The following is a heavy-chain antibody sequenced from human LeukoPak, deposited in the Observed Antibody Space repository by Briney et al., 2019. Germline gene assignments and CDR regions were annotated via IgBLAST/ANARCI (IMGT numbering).Heavy chain of an antibody. CDR2: ISGSGGST. CDR3: AGDDYYDSSGYLGFFDY. Sequence: GGSLRLSCAASGFTFSSYGMSWVRQAPGKGLEWVSAISGSGGSTYYADSVKGRFTISRDNSKNTLYLQMNSLRAEDTAVYYCAGDDYYDSSGYLGFFDYWGQGTLVTVSS. D-gene: IGHD3-22*01. V-gene: IGHV3-23*01. J-gene: IGHJ4*02. CDR1: GFTFSSYG.